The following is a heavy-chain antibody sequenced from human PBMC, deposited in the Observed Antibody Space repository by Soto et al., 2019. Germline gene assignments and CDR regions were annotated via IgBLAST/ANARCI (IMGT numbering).Heavy chain of an antibody. D-gene: IGHD1-7*01. J-gene: IGHJ4*02. Sequence: PSETLSLTCAFSVGSFTSNNWWTWVRQPPGQGLEWIGEIYRTGSTNYNPSLKSRVTISLDKSENQFSLKVTSLTAADTAVYYCASRAWGTRVECWGQGTLVNVSS. V-gene: IGHV4-4*02. CDR3: ASRAWGTRVEC. CDR1: VGSFTSNNW. CDR2: IYRTGST.